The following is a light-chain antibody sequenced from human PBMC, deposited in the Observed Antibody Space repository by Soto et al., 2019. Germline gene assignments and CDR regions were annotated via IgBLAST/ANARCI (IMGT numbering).Light chain of an antibody. J-gene: IGKJ4*01. CDR2: DAS. Sequence: EIVLTQSPATLSSFPGDRFTLSCRASQYINTRLAWYQHRPGQAPRVLIYDASSRATGIPDRFSGSGSGTEFTLTISRLEPEDLAVYYCQQYASSVTFGGGTKVDIK. CDR3: QQYASSVT. CDR1: QYINTR. V-gene: IGKV3-20*01.